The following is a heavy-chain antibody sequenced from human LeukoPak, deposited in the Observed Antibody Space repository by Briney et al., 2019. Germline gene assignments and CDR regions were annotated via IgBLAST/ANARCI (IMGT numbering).Heavy chain of an antibody. D-gene: IGHD2-2*01. CDR3: ARVKCSSTSCYYYYMDV. J-gene: IGHJ6*03. CDR2: ISANNGNT. CDR1: GYTFTSYG. V-gene: IGHV1-18*01. Sequence: ASVKVSCKASGYTFTSYGISWVRQAPGQGLEWMGWISANNGNTNYAQKLQGRVIMTADTSTSTAYMELRSLRSDDTAVYYCARVKCSSTSCYYYYMDVWGKGTTVTVSS.